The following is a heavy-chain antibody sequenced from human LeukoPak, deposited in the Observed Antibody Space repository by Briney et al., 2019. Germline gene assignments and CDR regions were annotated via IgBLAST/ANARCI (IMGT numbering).Heavy chain of an antibody. Sequence: GGSLRLSCAASGFTFSSYSMNWVRQAPGKGLEWVSYISSSSSTIYYADSVKGRFTISRDNAKNSLYLQMNSLRAEDTAVYYCARPPKSRRGYYYYYYMDVWGKGTTVTVSS. V-gene: IGHV3-48*04. D-gene: IGHD1-26*01. CDR3: ARPPKSRRGYYYYYYMDV. CDR2: ISSSSSTI. CDR1: GFTFSSYS. J-gene: IGHJ6*03.